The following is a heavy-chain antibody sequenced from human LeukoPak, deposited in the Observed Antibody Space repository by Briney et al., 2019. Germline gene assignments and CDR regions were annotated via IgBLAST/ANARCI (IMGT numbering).Heavy chain of an antibody. CDR3: ARGRSLYYDSSGYYQNWFDP. CDR2: INPNSGNT. CDR1: GYTFTGYY. V-gene: IGHV1-8*02. J-gene: IGHJ5*02. Sequence: GASVKVSCKASGYTFTGYYMHWVRQAPGQGLEWMGWINPNSGNTGYAQKFQGRVTMTRNTSISTAYMELSSLRSEDTAVYYCARGRSLYYDSSGYYQNWFDPWGQGTLVTVSS. D-gene: IGHD3-22*01.